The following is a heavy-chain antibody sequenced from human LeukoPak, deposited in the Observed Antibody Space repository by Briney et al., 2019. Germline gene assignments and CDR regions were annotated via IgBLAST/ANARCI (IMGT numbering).Heavy chain of an antibody. CDR2: IYYGGTT. CDR3: TRMREGIVGAHGALGI. CDR1: GGSISSRSYY. D-gene: IGHD1-26*01. J-gene: IGHJ3*02. V-gene: IGHV4-39*01. Sequence: SETLSLTCTVSGGSISSRSYYWGWIRQPPGKGLEWIGSIYYGGTTYYNRYLNSRVTISVDTSKNQFPLKLSSVTAADTAVFYCTRMREGIVGAHGALGICGHRITVTVSS.